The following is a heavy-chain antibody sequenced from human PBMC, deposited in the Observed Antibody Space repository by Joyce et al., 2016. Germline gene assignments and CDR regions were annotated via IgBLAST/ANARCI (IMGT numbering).Heavy chain of an antibody. D-gene: IGHD5-18*01. CDR1: GYTFTNYY. Sequence: QVQLVQSGAEVKKPGASVRVSCKASGYTFTNYYMHWVRQAPGQGREWMGIIDPSGGSTNSAQKFQGRVTMTSDTSTSTVYMELSRLRSEDTAVYYCARDTAMATGYYYYGMDVWGQGTTVTVSS. CDR3: ARDTAMATGYYYYGMDV. CDR2: IDPSGGST. V-gene: IGHV1-46*01. J-gene: IGHJ6*02.